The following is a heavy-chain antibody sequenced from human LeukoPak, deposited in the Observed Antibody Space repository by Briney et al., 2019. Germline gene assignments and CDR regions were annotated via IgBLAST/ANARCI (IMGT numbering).Heavy chain of an antibody. J-gene: IGHJ3*02. CDR2: IQYSGNT. Sequence: SETLSLTCAVSGGSISDTTYYWGWIRQPPGKGLEWIGSIQYSGNTYYNPSLGSRITISTDTSRNHFSLRLSSVTAADTAVYFCARGPYSYDSSGAFDIWGQGTMVTVSS. CDR3: ARGPYSYDSSGAFDI. V-gene: IGHV4-39*02. D-gene: IGHD3-22*01. CDR1: GGSISDTTYY.